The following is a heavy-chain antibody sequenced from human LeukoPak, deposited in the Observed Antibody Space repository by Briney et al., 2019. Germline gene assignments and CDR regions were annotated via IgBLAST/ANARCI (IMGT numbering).Heavy chain of an antibody. CDR2: IIPILGIA. J-gene: IGHJ6*02. CDR1: GGTFSSYA. V-gene: IGHV1-69*04. CDR3: ARDYLVATRDYYYYYGMDV. Sequence: ASVKVSCKASGGTFSSYAISWVRQAPGQGLEWMGRIIPILGIANYAQKFQGRVTITADKSTSTAYMELSSLRSEDTAVYYCARDYLVATRDYYYYYGMDVWGRGTTVTVSS. D-gene: IGHD5-24*01.